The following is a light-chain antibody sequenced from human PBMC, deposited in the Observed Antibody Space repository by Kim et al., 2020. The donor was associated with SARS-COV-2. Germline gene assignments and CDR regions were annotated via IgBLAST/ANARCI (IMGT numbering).Light chain of an antibody. CDR1: SSNIGAGYD. V-gene: IGLV1-40*01. J-gene: IGLJ3*02. Sequence: QRVTISCTGGSSNIGAGYDVHWYQQLPGTAPKLLIYGNSNRPSGVPDRLSGSKSGTSASLAITGLQAEDEADYYCQSYDSSLSAWVFGGGSKLTVL. CDR2: GNS. CDR3: QSYDSSLSAWV.